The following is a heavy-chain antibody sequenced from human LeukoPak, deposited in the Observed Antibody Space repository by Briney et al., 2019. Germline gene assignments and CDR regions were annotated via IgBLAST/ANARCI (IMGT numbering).Heavy chain of an antibody. J-gene: IGHJ4*02. CDR1: GYTFTSYG. V-gene: IGHV1-18*01. Sequence: ASVKVSCKASGYTFTSYGISWVRQAPGQGLEWMGWISAYNGNTNYAQKLQGRVTMTTDTSTSTAYMELRSLRSDDTAVYYCARSRTYYDILTGYYTGGYFDYWGQGTLVTVSS. CDR2: ISAYNGNT. D-gene: IGHD3-9*01. CDR3: ARSRTYYDILTGYYTGGYFDY.